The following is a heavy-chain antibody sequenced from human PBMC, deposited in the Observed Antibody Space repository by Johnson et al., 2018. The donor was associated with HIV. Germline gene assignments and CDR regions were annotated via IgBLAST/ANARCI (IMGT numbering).Heavy chain of an antibody. CDR1: GFTFSTSW. J-gene: IGHJ3*02. CDR3: ALNWGAEGAFDI. V-gene: IGHV3-7*02. Sequence: VQLVESGGGLVQPGGSLRLSCAASGFTFSTSWMSWVRQAPGKGLGWVANINQDGVEKYYVDSVKGRFTISRDNAKNSLYLQMNSLRAEDTAVYYCALNWGAEGAFDIWGQGTMVTVSS. D-gene: IGHD7-27*01. CDR2: INQDGVEK.